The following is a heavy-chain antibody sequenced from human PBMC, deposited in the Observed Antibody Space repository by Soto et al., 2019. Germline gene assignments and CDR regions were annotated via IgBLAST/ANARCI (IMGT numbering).Heavy chain of an antibody. D-gene: IGHD3-3*01. Sequence: QIQLVQSGGEVKKPGASVTVSCKVSGYAFTSHLLTWVRQAPGQGLEWVGWISANSGNKKYIKSLQGRVTMTTESSTSTAYLELRDLRLDDTAVYYCARGGFLERSDFWGQGTMVTVSS. J-gene: IGHJ3*01. V-gene: IGHV1-18*04. CDR3: ARGGFLERSDF. CDR2: ISANSGNK. CDR1: GYAFTSHL.